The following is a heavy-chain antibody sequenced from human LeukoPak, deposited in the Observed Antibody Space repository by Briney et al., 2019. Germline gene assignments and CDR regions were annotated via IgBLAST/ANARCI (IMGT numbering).Heavy chain of an antibody. D-gene: IGHD6-19*01. Sequence: ASVKVSCKVSGYTLTELSMHWVRQAPGKGLEWMGGFDPEDGETIYAQKFQGRVTMTEDTSTDTAYMELSSLRSEDTAVYYCATDSSGWYGEYYFDYWGQGTLVTVSS. CDR3: ATDSSGWYGEYYFDY. CDR2: FDPEDGET. CDR1: GYTLTELS. V-gene: IGHV1-24*01. J-gene: IGHJ4*02.